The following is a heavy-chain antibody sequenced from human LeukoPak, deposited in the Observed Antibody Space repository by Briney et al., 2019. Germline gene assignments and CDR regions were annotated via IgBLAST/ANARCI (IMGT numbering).Heavy chain of an antibody. D-gene: IGHD2-21*02. V-gene: IGHV6-1*01. CDR1: GDSVSSNSAA. CDR3: ARDRYCGGDCGAEGAFDI. J-gene: IGHJ3*02. Sequence: SQTLSLTCAISGDSVSSNSAAWNWIRQSPSRGLEWLGRTYYRSKWYNDYAVSVKSRITINPDTSKNQFSLQLNSVTPEDTAVYYCARDRYCGGDCGAEGAFDIWGQGTMVTVSS. CDR2: TYYRSKWYN.